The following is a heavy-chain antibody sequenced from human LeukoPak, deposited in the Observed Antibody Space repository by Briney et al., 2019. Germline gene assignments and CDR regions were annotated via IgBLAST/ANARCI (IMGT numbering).Heavy chain of an antibody. Sequence: PGGSLRLSCAASGFTFSSYAMHWVRQAPGKGLEWVAVISYDGSNKYYADSVKGRFTISRDNSKNTLYLQMNSLRAEDTAVYYCAKDRGDYYSPFDYWGQGALVTVSS. CDR1: GFTFSSYA. CDR2: ISYDGSNK. CDR3: AKDRGDYYSPFDY. V-gene: IGHV3-30-3*01. J-gene: IGHJ4*02. D-gene: IGHD3-10*01.